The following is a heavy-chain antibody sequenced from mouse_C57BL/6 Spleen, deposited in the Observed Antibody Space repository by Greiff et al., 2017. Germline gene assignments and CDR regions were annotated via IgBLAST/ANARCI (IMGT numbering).Heavy chain of an antibody. CDR3: ARALFYYGSSYWYFDV. J-gene: IGHJ1*03. CDR2: INPNNGGT. Sequence: EVQLQQSGPELVKPGASVKIPCKASGYTFTDYNMDWVKQSHGKSLEWIGDINPNNGGTIYNQKFKGKATLTVDKSSSTAYMELRSLTSEDTAVYYCARALFYYGSSYWYFDVWGIGTTVTVSS. D-gene: IGHD1-1*01. V-gene: IGHV1-18*01. CDR1: GYTFTDYN.